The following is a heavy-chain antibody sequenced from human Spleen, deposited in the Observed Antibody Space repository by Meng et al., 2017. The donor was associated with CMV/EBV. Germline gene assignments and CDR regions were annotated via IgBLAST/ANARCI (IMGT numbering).Heavy chain of an antibody. Sequence: QITLKESGPTLVKPTQTLTLTCTFSGFSLSTSGMGVGWIRQPPGKALEWLALIYWDDDKRYSLSLKSRLTITKDTSKNPVVLTMTNMDPVDTATYYCAHRDYCSGGTCTFDYWGQGTLVTVSS. D-gene: IGHD2-15*01. CDR3: AHRDYCSGGTCTFDY. CDR2: IYWDDDK. V-gene: IGHV2-5*02. CDR1: GFSLSTSGMG. J-gene: IGHJ4*02.